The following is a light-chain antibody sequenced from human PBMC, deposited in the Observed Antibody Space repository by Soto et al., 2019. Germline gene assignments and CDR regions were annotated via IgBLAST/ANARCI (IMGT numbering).Light chain of an antibody. Sequence: QSVLTQPASVSGSPGQSITISCTGTSSDVGGYNYVSWYQQHPGKAPKLIIYEVSNRPSGVSNRFSGSKSGNTASLTISGLQAEDEADYYSSSYTRSNTYVFGTGTKVTVL. J-gene: IGLJ1*01. V-gene: IGLV2-14*01. CDR3: SSYTRSNTYV. CDR1: SSDVGGYNY. CDR2: EVS.